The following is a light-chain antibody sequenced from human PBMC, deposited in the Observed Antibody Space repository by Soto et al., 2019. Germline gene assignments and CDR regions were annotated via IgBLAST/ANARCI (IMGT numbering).Light chain of an antibody. CDR1: RVNRQG. CDR2: DNT. CDR3: QVWDTSLGDAGV. J-gene: IGLJ3*02. V-gene: IGLV3-21*02. Sequence: SYELTQPPSVSVAPGQTATITCGGDRVNRQGVHWYQQKTGQAPVPVVFDNTDRPSGIPERFSGSRSGNTATLTISRVEDGDEADYYCQVWDTSLGDAGVFGGGTKLTV.